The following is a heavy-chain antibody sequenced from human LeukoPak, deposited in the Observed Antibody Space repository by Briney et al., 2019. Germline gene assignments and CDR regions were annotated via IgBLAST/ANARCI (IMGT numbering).Heavy chain of an antibody. CDR3: ATTTLRRGVSGYFDY. Sequence: GGSLRLSCAASGFTFNSYGMHWVRQAPGKGLEWVAFIRYDGSNKYYADSVKGRFTISRDNSKNTLYLQMNSLRAEDTAVYYCATTTLRRGVSGYFDYWGQGTLVTVSS. D-gene: IGHD1/OR15-1a*01. J-gene: IGHJ4*02. V-gene: IGHV3-30*02. CDR2: IRYDGSNK. CDR1: GFTFNSYG.